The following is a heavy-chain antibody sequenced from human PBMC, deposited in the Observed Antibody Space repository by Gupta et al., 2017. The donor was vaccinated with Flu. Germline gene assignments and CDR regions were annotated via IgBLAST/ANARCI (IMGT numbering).Heavy chain of an antibody. Sequence: QLQLVQSGSEVKKPGASVKVSCRASEYTFSSHGISWVRQAPGQGLEWVGWISGYNGITSIGQKFQGRVTVTADTATSTAYMEVKSLRSDDTALYYCVRDREVMFPFARTNPHDAFDLWGQGTMVTVS. CDR3: VRDREVMFPFARTNPHDAFDL. D-gene: IGHD3-16*01. V-gene: IGHV1-18*01. J-gene: IGHJ3*01. CDR1: EYTFSSHG. CDR2: ISGYNGIT.